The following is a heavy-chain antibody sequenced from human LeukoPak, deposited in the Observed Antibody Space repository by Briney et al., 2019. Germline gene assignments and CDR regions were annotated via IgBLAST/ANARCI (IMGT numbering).Heavy chain of an antibody. J-gene: IGHJ4*02. CDR1: GFTFSAYV. D-gene: IGHD6-6*01. Sequence: GGSLSLSCVASGFTFSAYVMAWVRQAPGKGLEWVSAISGSGGSTYYADSVKGRFTISRDNSKNTLYLQMNSLRAEDTAVYYCAKDPPIAARRSLTNFDYWGQGTLVTVSS. CDR3: AKDPPIAARRSLTNFDY. CDR2: ISGSGGST. V-gene: IGHV3-23*01.